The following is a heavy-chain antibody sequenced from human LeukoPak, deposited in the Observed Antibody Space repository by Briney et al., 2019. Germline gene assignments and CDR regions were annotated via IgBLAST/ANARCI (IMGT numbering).Heavy chain of an antibody. J-gene: IGHJ5*02. V-gene: IGHV4-30-2*01. Sequence: SETLSLTCTVSGGSISSGGYYWSWIRQPPGKGLVWIGYIYHSGSTYYNPSLKSRVTISVNRSKNQFSLKLSSVTAADTAVYYCARGATIFGDKTAWFDPWGQGTLVTVSS. CDR2: IYHSGST. D-gene: IGHD3-3*01. CDR3: ARGATIFGDKTAWFDP. CDR1: GGSISSGGYY.